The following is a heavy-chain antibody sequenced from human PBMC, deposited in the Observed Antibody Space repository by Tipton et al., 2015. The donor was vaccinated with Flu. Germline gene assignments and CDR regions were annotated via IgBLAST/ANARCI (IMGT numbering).Heavy chain of an antibody. V-gene: IGHV4-59*12. J-gene: IGHJ5*02. Sequence: TLSLTCTVSGGSINSYYWSWIRQPPGKGLEWIGKIYYNGHIYYNPSLKSRVTISVDTSKDQFSLNLSSVTAADTAAYYCARACGSGGNRWFDPRGQGALVTVSS. D-gene: IGHD2-15*01. CDR3: ARACGSGGNRWFDP. CDR1: GGSINSYY. CDR2: IYYNGHI.